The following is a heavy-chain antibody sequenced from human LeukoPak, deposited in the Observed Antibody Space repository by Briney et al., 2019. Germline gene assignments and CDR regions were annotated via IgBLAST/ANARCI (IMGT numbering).Heavy chain of an antibody. CDR3: ARDLYGGTSATFDY. Sequence: ASVKVSCKASGYTFTGYYMHWVRQAPGQGLEWMGWINPNSGGTYYAQKFQGRVTMTSDTSISTAYMELSRLRSDNTAVYYCARDLYGGTSATFDYWGQGTLVIVSS. D-gene: IGHD4-23*01. CDR2: INPNSGGT. J-gene: IGHJ4*02. CDR1: GYTFTGYY. V-gene: IGHV1-2*02.